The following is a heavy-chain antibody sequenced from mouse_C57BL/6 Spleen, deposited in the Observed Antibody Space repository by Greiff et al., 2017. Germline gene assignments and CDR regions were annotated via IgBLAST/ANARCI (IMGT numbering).Heavy chain of an antibody. CDR2: IDPETGGT. CDR3: TRETVGATSDY. V-gene: IGHV1-15*01. D-gene: IGHD1-1*01. J-gene: IGHJ2*01. Sequence: VQLQQSGAELVRPRASVTLSCKASGYTFTDYEMHWVKQTPVHGLEWIGAIDPETGGTAYNPKFKGKAILTADKSSSTAYMELRSLTSEDSAVYYCTRETVGATSDYWGQGATLTVSS. CDR1: GYTFTDYE.